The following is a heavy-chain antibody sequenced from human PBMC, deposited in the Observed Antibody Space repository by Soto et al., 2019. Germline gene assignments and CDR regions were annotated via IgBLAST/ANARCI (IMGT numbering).Heavy chain of an antibody. Sequence: GGSLRLSCAASGFTFSSYWMHWVRHAPGKGLVWVSRINSDGSSTSYADSVKGRFTISRDNAKKTLYLQMNSLRAEDTAVYYCAPLIWPRWTHDFWSPFDWFDPWGQGTLVTVA. CDR3: APLIWPRWTHDFWSPFDWFDP. CDR1: GFTFSSYW. V-gene: IGHV3-74*01. D-gene: IGHD3-3*01. J-gene: IGHJ5*02. CDR2: INSDGSST.